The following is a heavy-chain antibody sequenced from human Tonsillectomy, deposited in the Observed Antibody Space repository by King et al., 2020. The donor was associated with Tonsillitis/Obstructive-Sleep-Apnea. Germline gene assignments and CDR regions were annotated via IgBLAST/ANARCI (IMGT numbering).Heavy chain of an antibody. CDR1: GFTFTSSA. D-gene: IGHD3-10*01. Sequence: QLVQSGPEVKKPGTSVKVSCKASGFTFTSSAMQWVRQARGQRLEWIGWIVVGSGNTNYAQKLQERVTITRDMSTSTAYMELSSLRSEDTAVYYCAASLLWFGELLESYWGQGTLVTVSS. V-gene: IGHV1-58*02. CDR3: AASLLWFGELLESY. CDR2: IVVGSGNT. J-gene: IGHJ4*02.